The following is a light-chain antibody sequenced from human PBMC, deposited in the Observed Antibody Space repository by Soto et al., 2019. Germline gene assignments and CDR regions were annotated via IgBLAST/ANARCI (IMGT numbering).Light chain of an antibody. CDR3: AAWDDSLSGPV. V-gene: IGLV1-47*01. CDR2: RNN. CDR1: SSNIGSNY. J-gene: IGLJ2*01. Sequence: QSVLTQPPSASGTPGQRVTISCSGSSSNIGSNYVYWYQQLPGTAPKLLIYRNNQRPSGVPDRFSCSTSGTSASLAISGLRSEDEADYYCAAWDDSLSGPVFGGGTKLTVL.